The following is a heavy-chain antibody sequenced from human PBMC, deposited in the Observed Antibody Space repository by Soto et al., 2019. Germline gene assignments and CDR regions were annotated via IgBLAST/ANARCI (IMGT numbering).Heavy chain of an antibody. CDR3: ARWDDYGASDQYHFDQ. V-gene: IGHV1-18*01. D-gene: IGHD4-17*01. CDR2: SSIYNGHT. CDR1: GYTFTASG. J-gene: IGHJ4*02. Sequence: QVQLGQSGPEVQKPGASLQVSCKASGYTFTASGVSWVRQAPGQGRQWMGWSSIYNGHTEYSPKFLGRVVMTTDTSADTAYLELKSLRPDDAALYYCARWDDYGASDQYHFDQWGQGTLGTVAT.